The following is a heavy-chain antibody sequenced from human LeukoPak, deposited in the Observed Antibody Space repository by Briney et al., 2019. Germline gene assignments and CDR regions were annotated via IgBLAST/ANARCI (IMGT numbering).Heavy chain of an antibody. Sequence: RGSLRLSCAASGFTFSSSAMTWVRQAPGQGLEWVSAISDSGGDSIYTDSVKGRFTISRDNSKNTLYLEMNTLRAEDTAAYYCTKGGSYAPLDSWGQGTLVTVSS. J-gene: IGHJ4*02. CDR1: GFTFSSSA. V-gene: IGHV3-23*01. D-gene: IGHD1-26*01. CDR3: TKGGSYAPLDS. CDR2: ISDSGGDS.